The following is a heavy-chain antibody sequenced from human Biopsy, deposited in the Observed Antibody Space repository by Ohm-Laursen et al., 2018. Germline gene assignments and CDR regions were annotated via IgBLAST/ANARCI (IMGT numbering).Heavy chain of an antibody. CDR3: ARDTPETYDYDNDDNSPFPGRYIDY. CDR2: IASSGGTT. D-gene: IGHD3-22*01. CDR1: GFHFSDYY. Sequence: SLRLSCSASGFHFSDYYMSWIRQAPGKGLEWISYIASSGGTTYYVDSVKGRFTISRDNAEKSLYLQMNSLRAEDTAVYYCARDTPETYDYDNDDNSPFPGRYIDYWGQGTLATVSS. J-gene: IGHJ4*02. V-gene: IGHV3-11*01.